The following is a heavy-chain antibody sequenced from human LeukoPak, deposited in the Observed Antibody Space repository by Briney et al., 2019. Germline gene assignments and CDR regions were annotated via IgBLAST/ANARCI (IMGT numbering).Heavy chain of an antibody. CDR3: ARDRDYVVYSTDY. CDR1: AFTFSTYW. Sequence: GGSLRLSCPASAFTFSTYWMTWVRQAPGKGLEWVANINQDGNAKFYVGSVKGRFTISRDNAKHSLYLQMNSLRAEDTALYFCARDRDYVVYSTDYWGQGTLVTVSS. CDR2: INQDGNAK. V-gene: IGHV3-7*04. D-gene: IGHD4-17*01. J-gene: IGHJ4*02.